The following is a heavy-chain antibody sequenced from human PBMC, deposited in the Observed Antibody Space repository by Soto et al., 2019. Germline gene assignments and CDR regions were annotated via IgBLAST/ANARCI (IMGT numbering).Heavy chain of an antibody. CDR3: ARRVSSSSHPNFDY. CDR2: FYYSGST. CDR1: GGSISSSSYY. V-gene: IGHV4-39*01. D-gene: IGHD6-6*01. Sequence: SETLSLTCTVSGGSISSSSYYWGWIRQPPGKGLEWIGSFYYSGSTYYNPSLKSRVTISVDTSRNQFSLKLSSVTAADTAVYYCARRVSSSSHPNFDYWGQGTLVTVSS. J-gene: IGHJ4*02.